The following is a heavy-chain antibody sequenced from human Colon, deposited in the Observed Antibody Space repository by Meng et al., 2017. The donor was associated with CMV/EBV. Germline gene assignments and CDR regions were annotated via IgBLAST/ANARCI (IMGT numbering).Heavy chain of an antibody. CDR2: ISYDGGDI. Sequence: SELTLNSNAMHWVRQAPGKGLEWLALISYDGGDIYYADSVKGRFTISKDNSKNILFLEMSSLRREDTAVYYCARDPSLTWVAKRPDYWGQGTLVTVSS. D-gene: IGHD1-26*01. CDR3: ARDPSLTWVAKRPDY. J-gene: IGHJ4*02. CDR1: ELTLNSNA. V-gene: IGHV3-30*04.